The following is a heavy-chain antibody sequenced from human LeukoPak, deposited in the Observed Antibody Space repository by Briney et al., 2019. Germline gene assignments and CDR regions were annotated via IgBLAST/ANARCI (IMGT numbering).Heavy chain of an antibody. V-gene: IGHV3-64*02. CDR2: IVSNGGNT. J-gene: IGHJ4*02. CDR1: GLTFSSHA. D-gene: IGHD3-3*01. Sequence: WGSLRLSCAASGLTFSSHAMHWVRQAPGKGLEYVSAIVSNGGNTYYADSVRGRFTISRDNSKDTVYLQMGSLRPEDTAVYYCARGGYYAATDIWGQGALVTVSS. CDR3: ARGGYYAATDI.